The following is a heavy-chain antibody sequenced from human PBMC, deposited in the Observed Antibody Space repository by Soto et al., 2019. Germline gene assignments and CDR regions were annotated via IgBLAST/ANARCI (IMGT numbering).Heavy chain of an antibody. D-gene: IGHD4-17*01. Sequence: PGGSLRLSCAASGFTFSSYWMSWVRQAPGKGLEWVANIKQDGSEKYYVDSVKGRFAISRDNAKNSLYLQMNSLRAEDTAVYYCAGDLGDYGDYGTDAFDIWGQGTMVTVSS. V-gene: IGHV3-7*03. J-gene: IGHJ3*02. CDR2: IKQDGSEK. CDR3: AGDLGDYGDYGTDAFDI. CDR1: GFTFSSYW.